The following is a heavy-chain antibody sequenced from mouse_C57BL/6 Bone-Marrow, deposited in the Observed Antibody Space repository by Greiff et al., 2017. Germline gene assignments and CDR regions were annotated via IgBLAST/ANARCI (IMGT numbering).Heavy chain of an antibody. V-gene: IGHV1-64*01. CDR1: GYTFTSYW. J-gene: IGHJ1*03. CDR3: ARYRNFLYWYFDV. CDR2: IHPNSGST. Sequence: QVQLQQPGAELVKPGASVKLSCKASGYTFTSYWMHWVKQRPGQGLEWIGMIHPNSGSTNYNEKFKSKATLTVDKSSSTAYMQLSSLTSEDSAVDYGARYRNFLYWYFDVWGTGTTVTVSS.